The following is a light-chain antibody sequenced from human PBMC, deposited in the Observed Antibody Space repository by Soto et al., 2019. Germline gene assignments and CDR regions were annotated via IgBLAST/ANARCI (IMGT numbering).Light chain of an antibody. CDR2: GAS. J-gene: IGKJ2*01. CDR1: QDISIY. Sequence: DIQMPQSPSSLSASVGDRVTITCRANQDISIYLACYQHKPGKGPKLLIYGASSLQAGVQSRVSGSVSGTVLTLTISSLQPEDVGTYSSQKNNTAPNTFGQGTRLETK. CDR3: QKNNTAPNT. V-gene: IGKV1-27*01.